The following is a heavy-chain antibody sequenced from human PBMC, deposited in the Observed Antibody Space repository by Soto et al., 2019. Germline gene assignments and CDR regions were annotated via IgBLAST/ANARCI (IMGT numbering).Heavy chain of an antibody. Sequence: SGPTLVNPTQTLTLTCTFSGFSLSTSGMCVSWIRQPPGKALEWLARIDWDDDKYYSTSLKTRLTISKDTSKNQVVLTMTNMDPVDTATYYCARATYYYDSSGYDSIYFDYWGQGTLVTVSS. CDR2: IDWDDDK. CDR3: ARATYYYDSSGYDSIYFDY. CDR1: GFSLSTSGMC. D-gene: IGHD3-22*01. V-gene: IGHV2-70*11. J-gene: IGHJ4*02.